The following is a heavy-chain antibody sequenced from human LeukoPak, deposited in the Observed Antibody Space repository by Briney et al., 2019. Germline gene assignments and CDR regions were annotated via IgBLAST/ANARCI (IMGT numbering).Heavy chain of an antibody. CDR2: IYTGAST. CDR3: ARDLEDSSPFGAFDM. Sequence: GGSLRLSCAASGFTVSGSHMSWVRQAPGKGLDWFSIIYTGASTYYADSVKGRFTISRDNSKNTLYLQMNSLRAEDTAVYYCARDLEDSSPFGAFDMWGQGTMVTVSS. V-gene: IGHV3-53*01. D-gene: IGHD3-22*01. J-gene: IGHJ3*02. CDR1: GFTVSGSH.